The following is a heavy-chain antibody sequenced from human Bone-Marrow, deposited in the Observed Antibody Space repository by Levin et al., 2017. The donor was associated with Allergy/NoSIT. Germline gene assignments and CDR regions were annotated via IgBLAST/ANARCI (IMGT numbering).Heavy chain of an antibody. CDR3: ARGGDRFAEY. CDR1: GYTFTNYD. CDR2: MNSNSADT. J-gene: IGHJ4*02. Sequence: PGESLKISCKASGYTFTNYDINWVRQATGQGLEWMGWMNSNSADTGYAQKFQGRVTMTRNTSISTAYIELSSLTSEDTAVYYCARGGDRFAEYWGQGTLVTVSS. D-gene: IGHD3-10*01. V-gene: IGHV1-8*01.